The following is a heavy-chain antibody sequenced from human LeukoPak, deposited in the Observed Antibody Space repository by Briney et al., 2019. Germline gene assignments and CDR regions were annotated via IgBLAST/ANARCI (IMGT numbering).Heavy chain of an antibody. CDR2: IYYSGST. Sequence: RPSQTLSLTCTVSGGSISSGDYYWSWIRQPPGKGLEWIGYIYYSGSTNYNPSLKSRVTISVDTSKNQFSLKLSSVTAADTAVYYCARVSYYGSGTIRPPPYYYYYMDVWGKGTTVTVSS. V-gene: IGHV4-30-4*08. J-gene: IGHJ6*03. CDR3: ARVSYYGSGTIRPPPYYYYYMDV. CDR1: GGSISSGDYY. D-gene: IGHD3-10*01.